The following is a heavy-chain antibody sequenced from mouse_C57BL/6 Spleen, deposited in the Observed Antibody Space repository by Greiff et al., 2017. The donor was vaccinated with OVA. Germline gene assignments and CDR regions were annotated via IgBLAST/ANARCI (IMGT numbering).Heavy chain of an antibody. D-gene: IGHD2-5*01. Sequence: EVQLQQSGPVLVKPGASVKMSCKASGYTFTDYYMNWVKQSHGKSLEWIGVINPYNGGTSYNQKFKGKATLTVDKSSSTAYMELNSLTSEDSAVYYCARVDSNPYYYAMDYWGQGTSVTVSS. CDR3: ARVDSNPYYYAMDY. CDR1: GYTFTDYY. CDR2: INPYNGGT. J-gene: IGHJ4*01. V-gene: IGHV1-19*01.